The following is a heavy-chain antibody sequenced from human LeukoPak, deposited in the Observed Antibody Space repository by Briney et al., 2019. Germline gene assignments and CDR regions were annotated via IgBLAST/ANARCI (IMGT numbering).Heavy chain of an antibody. J-gene: IGHJ4*02. V-gene: IGHV1-18*01. CDR3: ATGYDILTGYSTLDY. D-gene: IGHD3-9*01. CDR2: ISAYNGNT. Sequence: ASVKVSCKASGYTFTSYGISWVRQAPGQGLEWMGWISAYNGNTNYAQKFQGRVTMTEDTSTDTAYMELSSLRSEDTAVYYCATGYDILTGYSTLDYWGQGTLVTVSS. CDR1: GYTFTSYG.